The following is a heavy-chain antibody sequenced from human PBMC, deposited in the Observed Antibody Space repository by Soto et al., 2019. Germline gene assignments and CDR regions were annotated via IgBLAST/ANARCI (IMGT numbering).Heavy chain of an antibody. D-gene: IGHD5-18*01. V-gene: IGHV4-59*01. CDR2: IYYSGST. CDR3: ARGLVDTAMVRDTKCAFDY. Sequence: XETLSLTCTVSGCSISSYYWSWIRQPPGKGLEWIGYIYYSGSTNYNPSLKSRVTISVDTSKNQFSLKLSSVTAADTAVYYCARGLVDTAMVRDTKCAFDYWSQGTLVTVPQ. J-gene: IGHJ4*02. CDR1: GCSISSYY.